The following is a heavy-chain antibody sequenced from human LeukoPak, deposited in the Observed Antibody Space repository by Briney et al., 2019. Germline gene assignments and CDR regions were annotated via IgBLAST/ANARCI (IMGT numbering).Heavy chain of an antibody. D-gene: IGHD6-6*01. CDR2: IYYSGST. Sequence: PSETLSLTCTVSGGSISSYYWSWIRQPPGKGLEWIGYIYYSGSTNYNPSLKSRVTISVDTSKNQFSLKLSSVTAADTAVYYCASRRGSSSGLFHYWGQGTLVTVSS. J-gene: IGHJ4*02. V-gene: IGHV4-59*01. CDR3: ASRRGSSSGLFHY. CDR1: GGSISSYY.